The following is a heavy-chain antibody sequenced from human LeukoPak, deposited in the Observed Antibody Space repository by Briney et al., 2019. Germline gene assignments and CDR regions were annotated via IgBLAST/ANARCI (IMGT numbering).Heavy chain of an antibody. D-gene: IGHD3-10*01. CDR3: ARGAYGSGSYYPLMGMDV. J-gene: IGHJ6*02. CDR1: GGSISSYY. Sequence: SETLSLTCTVSGGSISSYYWSWIQQPAGKGLEWIGRIYTSGSTNYNPSLKSRVTMSVDTSKNQFSLKLSSVTAADTAVYYCARGAYGSGSYYPLMGMDVWGQGTTVTVSS. V-gene: IGHV4-4*07. CDR2: IYTSGST.